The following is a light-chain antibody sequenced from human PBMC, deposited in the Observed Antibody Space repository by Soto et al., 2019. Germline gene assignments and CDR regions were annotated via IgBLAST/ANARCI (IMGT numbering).Light chain of an antibody. CDR3: QQANTFPIT. CDR2: DAS. CDR1: QSVSSN. J-gene: IGKJ5*01. Sequence: EIVMTQSPATLCGSPGERASLSCMASQSVSSNLALYQQKPGQAPRLLIYDASNRATGIPARFSGSGSGTDFTLTISSLQPEDFATYYCQQANTFPITFGQGTRLEI. V-gene: IGKV3D-15*01.